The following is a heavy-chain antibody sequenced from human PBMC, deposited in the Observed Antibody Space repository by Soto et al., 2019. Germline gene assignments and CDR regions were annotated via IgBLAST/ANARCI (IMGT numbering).Heavy chain of an antibody. CDR1: GFTFSSYA. D-gene: IGHD3-9*01. Sequence: GGSLRLSCAASGFTFSSYAMSGVRQAPGKGLEWVSAISGSGGSTYYADSVKGRFTISRDNSKNTLYLQMNSLRAEDTAVYYCAKDSDILTGSYYGMDVWGQGTTVTVSS. CDR2: ISGSGGST. CDR3: AKDSDILTGSYYGMDV. J-gene: IGHJ6*02. V-gene: IGHV3-23*01.